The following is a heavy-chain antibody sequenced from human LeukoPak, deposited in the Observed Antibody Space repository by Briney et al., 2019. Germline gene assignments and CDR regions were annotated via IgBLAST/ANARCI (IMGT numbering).Heavy chain of an antibody. CDR3: ARDSHAWYGQYYFDF. Sequence: PSETLSLTCTVSSGSIIDSSYYWGWIRQPPGKGLEWIGNIYYFGTTLHNPSLKSRVTMSVDTSKNQFSLKLSSVTAADTAVYYCARDSHAWYGQYYFDFWGQGALVTVSS. CDR1: SGSIIDSSYY. CDR2: IYYFGTT. D-gene: IGHD6-13*01. J-gene: IGHJ4*02. V-gene: IGHV4-39*07.